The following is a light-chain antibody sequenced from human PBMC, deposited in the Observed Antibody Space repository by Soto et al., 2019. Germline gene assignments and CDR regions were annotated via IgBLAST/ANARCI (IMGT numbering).Light chain of an antibody. CDR2: GAS. Sequence: EIAMTQSPATLSVSPGERATLSCRASQSVSSNLAWYQQKPGQAPRLLIYGASTRATGIPARFSGSGSGTEFTLTISSLQSEDFAVYYCQHYNNWPPWTFGQGTK. CDR3: QHYNNWPPWT. J-gene: IGKJ1*01. V-gene: IGKV3-15*01. CDR1: QSVSSN.